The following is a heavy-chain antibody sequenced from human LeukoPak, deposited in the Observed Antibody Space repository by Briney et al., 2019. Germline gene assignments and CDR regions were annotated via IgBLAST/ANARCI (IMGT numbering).Heavy chain of an antibody. V-gene: IGHV4-34*01. D-gene: IGHD1-26*01. CDR3: ARGQGATVPQVGKNWFEP. Sequence: SETLSLTCAVYIDSFSNYHWNWIRQTPAKGMEWIGEVNESGGTNISPSLRSRVILSVDTSKNQFSLKLSSVTVADTAIYYCARGQGATVPQVGKNWFEPWGQGTRVTVSS. CDR2: VNESGGT. J-gene: IGHJ5*02. CDR1: IDSFSNYH.